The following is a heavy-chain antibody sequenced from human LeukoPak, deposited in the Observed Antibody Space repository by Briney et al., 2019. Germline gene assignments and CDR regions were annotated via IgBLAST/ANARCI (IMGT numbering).Heavy chain of an antibody. CDR2: ISGSGGST. V-gene: IGHV3-23*01. CDR3: ARGKNGLYGSGSYTFDY. CDR1: GFTFSSYA. Sequence: PGGSLRLSCAASGFTFSSYAMSWVRQAPGKGLEWVSAISGSGGSTYYADSVKGRFTISRDNSKNSLYLQMNSLRAEDTAVYYCARGKNGLYGSGSYTFDYWGQGTLVTVSS. D-gene: IGHD3-10*01. J-gene: IGHJ4*02.